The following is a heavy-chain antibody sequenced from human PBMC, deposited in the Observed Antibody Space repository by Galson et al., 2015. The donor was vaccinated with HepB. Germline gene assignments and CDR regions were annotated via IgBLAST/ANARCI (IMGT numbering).Heavy chain of an antibody. CDR1: GFTYSNYA. Sequence: SLRLSCAASGFTYSNYAMNWVRQAPGKGLEWVSAISGGGDITYYADSVKGRFTISRDNSKNTLYLQINSLSPEDTAVYYCANFSKFHYWGQGALVTVSS. CDR2: ISGGGDIT. CDR3: ANFSKFHY. V-gene: IGHV3-23*01. J-gene: IGHJ4*02.